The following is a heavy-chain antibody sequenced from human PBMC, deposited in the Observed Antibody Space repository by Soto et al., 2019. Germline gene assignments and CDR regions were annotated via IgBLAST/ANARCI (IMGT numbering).Heavy chain of an antibody. J-gene: IGHJ4*02. D-gene: IGHD1-1*01. CDR2: IYYSGST. V-gene: IGHV4-59*08. CDR3: ARRYGYSFDY. CDR1: GGSISSYY. Sequence: QVQLQESGPGLVKPSETLSLTCTVSGGSISSYYWSWIRQPPGKGLEWIGYIYYSGSTNYNPSLKSRVTIPVHTSKTQFPLTLSSVPAADTAVYYCARRYGYSFDYWGQGTLVTVSS.